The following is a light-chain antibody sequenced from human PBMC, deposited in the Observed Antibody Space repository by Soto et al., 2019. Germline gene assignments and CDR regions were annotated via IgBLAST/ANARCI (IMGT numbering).Light chain of an antibody. J-gene: IGKJ2*01. CDR2: GAS. CDR3: QQYGSSPNT. CDR1: QCVSSSY. V-gene: IGKV3-20*01. Sequence: EIVWTQSPGTLSLSPGERATLSCRASQCVSSSYLAWYQQKPGQAPSLLIYGASSRATGIPDRFSGSGSGTDFTLTISRLEPEDFAVYYCQQYGSSPNTFGQGTKLEIK.